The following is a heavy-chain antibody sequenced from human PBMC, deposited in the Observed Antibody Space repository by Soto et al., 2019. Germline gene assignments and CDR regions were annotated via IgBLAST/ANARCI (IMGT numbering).Heavy chain of an antibody. CDR1: GYSFTSYW. V-gene: IGHV5-51*01. J-gene: IGHJ5*02. D-gene: IGHD3-22*01. CDR2: IYPGDSDT. CDR3: ARHPPYYYDSSGYYH. Sequence: EVQLVQSGAEVKKPGESLKISCKGSGYSFTSYWIGWVRQMPGQGLEWMGIIYPGDSDTRYSPSFQGQVTISADKSISTAYLQWSSLKASDTAMYYCARHPPYYYDSSGYYHWGQGTLVTVSS.